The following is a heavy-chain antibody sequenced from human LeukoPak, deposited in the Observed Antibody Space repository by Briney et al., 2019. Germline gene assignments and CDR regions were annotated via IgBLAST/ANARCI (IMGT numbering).Heavy chain of an antibody. J-gene: IGHJ5*02. CDR2: IYTSGST. D-gene: IGHD6-13*01. CDR1: GGSISSYY. V-gene: IGHV4-4*07. Sequence: SETLSLTCTVSGGSISSYYWSWIRQPAGKGLEWIGRIYTSGSTNYNPSLKSRVTMSVDTSKNQFSLKLSSVTAADTAVYYCARDRQQQLDLGWFDPWGQGTLVTVSS. CDR3: ARDRQQQLDLGWFDP.